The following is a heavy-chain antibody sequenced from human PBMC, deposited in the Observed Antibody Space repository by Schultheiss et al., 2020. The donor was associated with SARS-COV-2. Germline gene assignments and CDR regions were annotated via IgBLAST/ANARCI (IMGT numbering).Heavy chain of an antibody. V-gene: IGHV3-21*01. D-gene: IGHD2-2*01. CDR2: ISGSGGST. CDR3: ARAGYCSSTICYHDAFDI. Sequence: GESLKISCAASGFTFSSYSMNWVRQAPGKGLEWVSAISGSGGSTYYADSVKGRFTISRDNAKNSLYMQMNSLRAEDTAVYYCARAGYCSSTICYHDAFDIWGQGTMVTISS. CDR1: GFTFSSYS. J-gene: IGHJ3*02.